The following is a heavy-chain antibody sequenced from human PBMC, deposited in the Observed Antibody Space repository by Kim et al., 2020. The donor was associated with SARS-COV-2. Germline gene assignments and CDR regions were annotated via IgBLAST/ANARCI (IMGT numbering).Heavy chain of an antibody. V-gene: IGHV3-53*01. D-gene: IGHD3-16*01. CDR3: ARDLGDYGMDV. Sequence: GGSLRLSCAASGFTVSSNYMSWVRQAPGKGLEWVSVIYSGGSTYYPDSVKGRFTISRDNSKNTLYLQMNSLRAEDTAVYYCARDLGDYGMDVWGQGTTVTVSS. CDR1: GFTVSSNY. J-gene: IGHJ6*02. CDR2: IYSGGST.